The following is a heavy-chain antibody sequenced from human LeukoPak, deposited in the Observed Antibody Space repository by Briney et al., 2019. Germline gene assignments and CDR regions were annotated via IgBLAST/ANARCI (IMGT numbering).Heavy chain of an antibody. D-gene: IGHD2-2*01. Sequence: SGGSLRLSCAASGFSLSSYWMHWVRQAPGKELVWVSRINSDGSSTSNADSVKGRFTISRDNAKNTLYLQLNSLRAEDTAVYYCARSEYAFDYWGQGTLVTVSS. CDR1: GFSLSSYW. V-gene: IGHV3-74*01. J-gene: IGHJ4*02. CDR2: INSDGSST. CDR3: ARSEYAFDY.